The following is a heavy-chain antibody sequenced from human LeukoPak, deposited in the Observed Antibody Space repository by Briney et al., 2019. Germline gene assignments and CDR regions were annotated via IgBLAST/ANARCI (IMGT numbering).Heavy chain of an antibody. V-gene: IGHV4-4*07. CDR3: ARGGSGYDYYYYYMDV. D-gene: IGHD5-12*01. Sequence: PSETLSPTCTVSGGSISSYYWSWIRQPAGKGLEWIGRIYTSGSTNYNPSLKSRVTMSVDTSKNQFSLKLSSVTAADTAVYYCARGGSGYDYYYYYMDVWGKGTTVTVSS. J-gene: IGHJ6*03. CDR2: IYTSGST. CDR1: GGSISSYY.